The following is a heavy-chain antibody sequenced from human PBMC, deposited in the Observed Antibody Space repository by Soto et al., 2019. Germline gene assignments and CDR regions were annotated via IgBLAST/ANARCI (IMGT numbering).Heavy chain of an antibody. CDR3: ARDQVGASSFDY. CDR1: GGTFSNSP. CDR2: IIPSPARA. Sequence: SVKVSCKASGGTFSNSPISWVRQIPGQGPEWMGRIIPSPARAIYSRKFRGRVTLTADKSTQTVYMTLSSLTTEDSGVYYCARDQVGASSFDYWGQGTRVTVSS. J-gene: IGHJ4*02. V-gene: IGHV1-69*04. D-gene: IGHD1-26*01.